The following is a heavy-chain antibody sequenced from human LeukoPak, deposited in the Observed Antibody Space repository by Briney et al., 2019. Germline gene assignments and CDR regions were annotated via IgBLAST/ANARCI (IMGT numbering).Heavy chain of an antibody. CDR2: IYYSGST. D-gene: IGHD4-17*01. CDR3: ARDTLKGDYGALFDY. V-gene: IGHV4-31*03. Sequence: SETLSLTCTVSGGSISSGGYYWRWIRQHPGKGLEWIGYIYYSGSTYYNPSLKSRVTISVDTSKNQFSLKLSSVTAADTAVYYCARDTLKGDYGALFDYWGQGTLVTVSS. CDR1: GGSISSGGYY. J-gene: IGHJ4*02.